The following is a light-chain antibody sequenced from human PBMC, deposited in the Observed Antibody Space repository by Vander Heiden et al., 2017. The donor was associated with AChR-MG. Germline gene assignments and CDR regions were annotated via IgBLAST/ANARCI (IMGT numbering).Light chain of an antibody. V-gene: IGKV3-20*01. CDR3: QQYASSPFT. CDR1: QRVSGSS. Sequence: EIVLTQPPGSLSLSPGERATLSCRASQRVSGSSLAWYQQKPGQAPRLVIYGASNRATGIPDRFGGGGFGTDFTLTIDSQEPEDFAVYHCQQYASSPFTFGQGTKLEIK. J-gene: IGKJ2*01. CDR2: GAS.